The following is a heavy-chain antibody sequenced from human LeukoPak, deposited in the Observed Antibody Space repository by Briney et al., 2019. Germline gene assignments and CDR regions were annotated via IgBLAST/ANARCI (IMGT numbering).Heavy chain of an antibody. D-gene: IGHD4-23*01. J-gene: IGHJ4*02. Sequence: TSETLSLTCTVSGGSISNDYWSWIRQPPGKGLEYIGYIYYSGSTNYNPSLKSRVTISVDTSKNQFSLKLSSVTAADTAVYYCARSTVVTTYFDYWGQGTLVTVSS. CDR1: GGSISNDY. CDR2: IYYSGST. V-gene: IGHV4-59*01. CDR3: ARSTVVTTYFDY.